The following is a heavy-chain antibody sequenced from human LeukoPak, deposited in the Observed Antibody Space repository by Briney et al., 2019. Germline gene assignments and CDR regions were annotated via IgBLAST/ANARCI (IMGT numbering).Heavy chain of an antibody. CDR3: ARLSGMATPNLDY. CDR1: GYSFTSYW. J-gene: IGHJ4*02. D-gene: IGHD5-24*01. Sequence: PGESLQISCKGSGYSFTSYWIGWVRQVPGKGPEWMGIIYPGDSDTRYSPSFQGQVTISADKSISTAYLQWSSLKASDTAMYYCARLSGMATPNLDYWGQGTLVTVSS. CDR2: IYPGDSDT. V-gene: IGHV5-51*01.